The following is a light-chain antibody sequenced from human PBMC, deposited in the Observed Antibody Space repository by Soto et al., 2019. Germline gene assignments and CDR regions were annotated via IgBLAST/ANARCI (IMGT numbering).Light chain of an antibody. CDR1: QSVSSN. CDR3: QQYNNWPPQIT. V-gene: IGKV3-15*01. CDR2: GAS. Sequence: EVVMTQSTATLSVSPGERATLSCGAIQSVSSNLAWYQHKPGQAPRLLIYGASTRATGIPARFSGSGSGTEFTLTICSLQSEDFAVYYCQQYNNWPPQITSGQR. J-gene: IGKJ5*01.